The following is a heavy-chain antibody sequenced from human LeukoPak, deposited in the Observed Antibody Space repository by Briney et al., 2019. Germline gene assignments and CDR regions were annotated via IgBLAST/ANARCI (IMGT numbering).Heavy chain of an antibody. V-gene: IGHV3-23*01. CDR2: VTTSGGTT. J-gene: IGHJ4*02. CDR1: GFTFSSYV. CDR3: AREGFDY. Sequence: GESLRLSCAASGFTFSSYVMSWVRQAPGKGLEWVSAVTTSGGTTYYADSVKGRFTISRDNSKNTLFLQMNSLRAEDTAVYYCAREGFDYWGQGTLVTASS.